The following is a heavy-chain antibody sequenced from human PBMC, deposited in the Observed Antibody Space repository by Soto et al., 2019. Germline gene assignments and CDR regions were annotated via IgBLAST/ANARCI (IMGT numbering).Heavy chain of an antibody. J-gene: IGHJ6*02. CDR3: ASTYYDILTGYPGVVDV. D-gene: IGHD3-9*01. CDR2: IYPGDSDT. V-gene: IGHV5-51*01. CDR1: GYKVSTWHNFTSYW. Sequence: PGESLKISCMGSGYKVSTWHNFTSYWIAWVRQMPGEGLEWMGIIYPGDSDTRYSPSFQGQVTISADKSINSVYLQWSSLKASDTAMYYCASTYYDILTGYPGVVDVWGQGTTVTVSS.